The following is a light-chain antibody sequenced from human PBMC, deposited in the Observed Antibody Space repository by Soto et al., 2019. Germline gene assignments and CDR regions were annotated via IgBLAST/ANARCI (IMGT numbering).Light chain of an antibody. Sequence: DIQMTQSPSTLSAYVGDRVTITCRASQSISSWLAWYQQRPGKAPELVIYDASSLESGVPSRFSGSGSGTEFTLTISSLQPDDVATYYCQQYKIYSWTFGPGTKVEIK. CDR3: QQYKIYSWT. CDR2: DAS. J-gene: IGKJ1*01. V-gene: IGKV1-5*01. CDR1: QSISSW.